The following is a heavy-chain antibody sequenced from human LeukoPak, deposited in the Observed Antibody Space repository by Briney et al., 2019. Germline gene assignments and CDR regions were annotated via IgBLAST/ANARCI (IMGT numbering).Heavy chain of an antibody. Sequence: PSETLSLTCTVSGGSISSSSYYWGWIRQPPGKGLEWIGSIYYSGSTYYNPSLKSRVTISVDTSKNQFSLKLSAVIAADTAVYYCARYYSSSWSFDYWGQGTLVTVSS. J-gene: IGHJ4*02. D-gene: IGHD6-13*01. CDR3: ARYYSSSWSFDY. CDR1: GGSISSSSYY. CDR2: IYYSGST. V-gene: IGHV4-39*07.